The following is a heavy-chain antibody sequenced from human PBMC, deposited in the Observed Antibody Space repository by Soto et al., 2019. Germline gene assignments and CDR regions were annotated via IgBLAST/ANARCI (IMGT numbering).Heavy chain of an antibody. J-gene: IGHJ4*02. V-gene: IGHV1-18*04. D-gene: IGHD3-22*01. CDR1: GYTFTSYG. CDR2: ISAYNGNT. CDR3: ARERDYYDSSGYQRELFDY. Sequence: GASVKVSCKASGYTFTSYGISWVRQAPGQGLEWMGWISAYNGNTNYAQKLQGRVTMTTDKSTSTAYMELRSLRSDDTAVYYCARERDYYDSSGYQRELFDYWGQGTLVTVSS.